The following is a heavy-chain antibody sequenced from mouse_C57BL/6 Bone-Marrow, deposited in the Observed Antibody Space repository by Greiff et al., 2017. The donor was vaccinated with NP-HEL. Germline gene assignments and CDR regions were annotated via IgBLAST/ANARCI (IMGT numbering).Heavy chain of an antibody. D-gene: IGHD1-1*01. CDR1: GYTFTSYW. V-gene: IGHV1-53*01. CDR2: INPSNGGT. CDR3: ARPEELYYYGSSPYYFDY. Sequence: VQLQQPGTELVKPGASVKLSCKASGYTFTSYWMHWVKQRPGQGLEWIGNINPSNGGTNYNEKFKSKATLTVDKSSSTAYMQLSSLTSEDSAVYYCARPEELYYYGSSPYYFDYWGQGTTLTVSS. J-gene: IGHJ2*01.